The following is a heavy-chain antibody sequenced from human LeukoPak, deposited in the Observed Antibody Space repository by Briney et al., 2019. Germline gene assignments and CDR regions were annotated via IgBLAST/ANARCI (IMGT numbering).Heavy chain of an antibody. CDR2: IRCDGSTI. CDR3: ARAYSRESGYDFVFGY. V-gene: IGHV3-33*01. J-gene: IGHJ4*02. D-gene: IGHD5-12*01. CDR1: GFTFSDYG. Sequence: GTTLRLSCAASGFTFSDYGMHWVRQAPGKGLEWVAVIRCDGSTIYYADSVKGRFTISRDDSKKTLYLQMDSLRAEDTAVYYCARAYSRESGYDFVFGYWGQGTLVTVSS.